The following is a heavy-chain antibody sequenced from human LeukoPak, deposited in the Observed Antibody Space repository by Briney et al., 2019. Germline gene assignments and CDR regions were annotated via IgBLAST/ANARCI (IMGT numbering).Heavy chain of an antibody. Sequence: ASVKVSCKASGYTFTRYYLHWVRQAPGQGLDWMGIINPSAGRTTYAQKFQGRVTMTRDMSTSTVYMELRSLRFEDTAVYYCARGREPERRGDWFDPWGQGTLVTVSS. V-gene: IGHV1-46*01. D-gene: IGHD1-1*01. CDR3: ARGREPERRGDWFDP. CDR1: GYTFTRYY. CDR2: INPSAGRT. J-gene: IGHJ5*02.